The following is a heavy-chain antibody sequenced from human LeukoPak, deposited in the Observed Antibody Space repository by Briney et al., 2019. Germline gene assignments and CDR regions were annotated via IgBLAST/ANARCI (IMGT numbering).Heavy chain of an antibody. CDR1: GFAFSSYG. J-gene: IGHJ4*02. CDR3: ARGPGDSAFDY. V-gene: IGHV3-33*01. Sequence: GRSLRLSCAASGFAFSSYGMHWVRQAPGKGLEWVAVIWYDGSNKYYADSVKGRFTISRDNSKNTLYLQMNSLRAEDTAVYYCARGPGDSAFDYWGQGTLVTVSS. D-gene: IGHD2-21*02. CDR2: IWYDGSNK.